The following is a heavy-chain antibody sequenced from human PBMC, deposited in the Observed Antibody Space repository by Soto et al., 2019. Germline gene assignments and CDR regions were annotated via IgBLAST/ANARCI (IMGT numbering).Heavy chain of an antibody. D-gene: IGHD5-18*01. CDR2: VSWTNISF. V-gene: IGHV3-9*01. CDR1: GFTFGYYA. CDR3: AKDRNTAMVTGDFDY. Sequence: PGGSLRLSCAASGFTFGYYAMHWVRQVPGRGLEWVSGVSWTNISFGYADSVKGRFTISRDNAKNSLYLQMNSLRREDTAFYYCAKDRNTAMVTGDFDYWGHGTLVTVS. J-gene: IGHJ4*01.